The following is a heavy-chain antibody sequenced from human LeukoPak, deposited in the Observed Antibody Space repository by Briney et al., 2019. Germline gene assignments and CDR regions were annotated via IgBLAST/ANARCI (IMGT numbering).Heavy chain of an antibody. Sequence: GGSLRLSCAASGFTFSSYAMSWVRQAPGKRLEWVSGISGSGGSTYYADSVKGRFTISRDNSKNTLYLQMNSPRAEDTAVYYCALYGGGSWYYFDYWGQGTLVTVSS. CDR3: ALYGGGSWYYFDY. CDR1: GFTFSSYA. V-gene: IGHV3-23*01. J-gene: IGHJ4*02. D-gene: IGHD6-13*01. CDR2: ISGSGGST.